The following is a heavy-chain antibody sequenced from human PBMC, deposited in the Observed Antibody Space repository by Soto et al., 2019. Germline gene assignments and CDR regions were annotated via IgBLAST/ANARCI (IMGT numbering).Heavy chain of an antibody. CDR2: MNPNSGNT. CDR3: ARSLWFGELLASDY. V-gene: IGHV1-8*01. Sequence: EASVKVSCKASGYSFTSYDINWVRQATGQGLEWMGWMNPNSGNTGYAQKFQGRVTMTRNTSISTAYMELSSLRSEDTAVYYCARSLWFGELLASDYWGQGTLVTVSS. J-gene: IGHJ4*02. D-gene: IGHD3-10*01. CDR1: GYSFTSYD.